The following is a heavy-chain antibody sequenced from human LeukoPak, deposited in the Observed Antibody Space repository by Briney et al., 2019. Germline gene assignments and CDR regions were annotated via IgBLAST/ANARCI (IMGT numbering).Heavy chain of an antibody. D-gene: IGHD5-18*01. CDR2: IDPRESDT. J-gene: IGHJ4*02. V-gene: IGHV5-51*01. CDR3: ARQTAMGRSGDY. CDR1: GYSFTSYW. Sequence: GESLKISCKASGYSFTSYWIGWVRQMPGKGLEGMGIIDPRESDTRYTPSFQGQVTLSADKSLSTAYLQWNSPKGSDTAMYYCARQTAMGRSGDYWGQGTLVTVSS.